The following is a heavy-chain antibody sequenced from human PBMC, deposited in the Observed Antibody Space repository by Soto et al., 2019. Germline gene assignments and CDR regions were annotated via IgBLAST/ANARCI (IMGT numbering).Heavy chain of an antibody. Sequence: GGSLRLSCAASGFTFSSYGMHWVRQAPGKGLEWVAVISYDGSNKYYAESVKGRFTISRDNSKNTLYLQMNSLRAEDTAVYYCAKDSPIGSSWAYYYYYYGMDVWGQGTTVTVSS. CDR3: AKDSPIGSSWAYYYYYYGMDV. CDR2: ISYDGSNK. CDR1: GFTFSSYG. V-gene: IGHV3-30*18. D-gene: IGHD6-13*01. J-gene: IGHJ6*02.